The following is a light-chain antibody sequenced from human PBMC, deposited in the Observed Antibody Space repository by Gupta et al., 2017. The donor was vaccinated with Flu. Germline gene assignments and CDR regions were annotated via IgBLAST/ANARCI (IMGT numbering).Light chain of an antibody. CDR2: SNN. V-gene: IGLV1-44*01. CDR3: AAWDDSLNGLYV. CDR1: SSNIGSNT. J-gene: IGLJ1*01. Sequence: QSVLTQPPSASGTPGQRATISCSGSSSNIGSNTVNWYQQPPGTAPKLLIYSNNQRPSGVPDRFSGSKSGTSASLAISGLQSEDEADYYCAAWDDSLNGLYVFGTGTKVTVL.